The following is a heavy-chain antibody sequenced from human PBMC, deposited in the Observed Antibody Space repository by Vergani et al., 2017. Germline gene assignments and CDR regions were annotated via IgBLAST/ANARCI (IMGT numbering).Heavy chain of an antibody. D-gene: IGHD6-19*01. Sequence: EVQLLESGGGLGQPGGSLRLSCAVSGFTFSTNAMSWVRQAPGKGLEWVSVIYSGGSTYYADSVKGRFTISRDNSKNTLYLQMNSLRAEDTAVYYCARGSSGWYSGYYYYGMDVWGQGTTVTVSS. V-gene: IGHV3-66*01. J-gene: IGHJ6*02. CDR1: GFTFSTNA. CDR2: IYSGGST. CDR3: ARGSSGWYSGYYYYGMDV.